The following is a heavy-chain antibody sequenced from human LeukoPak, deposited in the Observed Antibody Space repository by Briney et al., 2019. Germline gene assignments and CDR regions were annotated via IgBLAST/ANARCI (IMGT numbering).Heavy chain of an antibody. CDR2: IYHSGST. J-gene: IGHJ3*02. CDR1: GGSISSGGYS. CDR3: ARFEDFVGTSYAFDI. D-gene: IGHD2-2*01. V-gene: IGHV4-30-2*01. Sequence: PSETLSLTCAVSGGSISSGGYSWSWIRQPPGKGLEWIGYIYHSGSTYYNPSLKSRVTISVDRSKNQFSLKLSSVTAADTAVYYRARFEDFVGTSYAFDIWGQGTMVTVSS.